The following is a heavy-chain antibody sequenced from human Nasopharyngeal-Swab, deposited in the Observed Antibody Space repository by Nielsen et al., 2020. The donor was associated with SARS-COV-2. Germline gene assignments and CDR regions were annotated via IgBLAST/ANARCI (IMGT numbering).Heavy chain of an antibody. J-gene: IGHJ3*02. CDR2: INHSGST. CDR3: ARGEGITGTTPGAFDI. Sequence: WIRQPPGKGLEWIGEINHSGSTNYNPSLKSRVTISVDTSKNQFSLKLSSVTAADTAVYYCARGEGITGTTPGAFDIWGRGTMVTVSS. V-gene: IGHV4-34*01. D-gene: IGHD1-7*01.